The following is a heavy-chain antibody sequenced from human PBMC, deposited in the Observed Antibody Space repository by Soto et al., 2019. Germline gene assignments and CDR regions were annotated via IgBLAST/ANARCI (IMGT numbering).Heavy chain of an antibody. CDR3: GGDSPQWQGPVDY. CDR1: GVSISNSY. J-gene: IGHJ4*02. Sequence: QVQLQESGPRLVKPSETLSLTCTGSGVSISNSYWTWIRQPAGKGLEWIGRIYISGSTNYNPSLKSRVTMSIDTSKKQFYLRLISVTAADTAVYYCGGDSPQWQGPVDYWGQGILVTVSS. CDR2: IYISGST. V-gene: IGHV4-4*07. D-gene: IGHD6-19*01.